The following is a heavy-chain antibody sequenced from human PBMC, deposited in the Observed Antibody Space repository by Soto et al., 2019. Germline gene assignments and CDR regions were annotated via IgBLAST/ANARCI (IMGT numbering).Heavy chain of an antibody. CDR1: GFPFSSYA. V-gene: IGHV3-30-3*01. CDR2: ISYDGSNK. J-gene: IGHJ6*02. Sequence: GGSLRLSCAASGFPFSSYAMHWVRQAPGKGLEWVAVISYDGSNKYYADSVKGRFTISRDNSKNTLYLQMNSLRAEDTAVYYCARDGSTTILGVVTQYYYYGIDVWGQGTTVTLAS. CDR3: ARDGSTTILGVVTQYYYYGIDV. D-gene: IGHD3-3*01.